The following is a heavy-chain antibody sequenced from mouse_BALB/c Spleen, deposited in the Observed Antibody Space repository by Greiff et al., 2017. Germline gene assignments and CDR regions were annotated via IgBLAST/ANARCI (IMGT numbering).Heavy chain of an antibody. J-gene: IGHJ3*01. V-gene: IGHV1S29*02. CDR2: IYPYNGGT. D-gene: IGHD2-14*01. CDR3: ANYRYDVKAY. CDR1: GYTFTDYN. Sequence: EVKLMESGPELVKPGASVKISCKASGYTFTDYNMHWVKQSHGKSLEWIGYIYPYNGGTGYNQKFKSKATLTVDNSSSTAYMELRSLTSEDSAVYYCANYRYDVKAYWGQGTLVTVSA.